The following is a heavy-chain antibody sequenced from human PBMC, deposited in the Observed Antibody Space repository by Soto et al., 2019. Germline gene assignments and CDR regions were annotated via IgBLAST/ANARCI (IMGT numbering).Heavy chain of an antibody. CDR1: GGSISSSSYY. J-gene: IGHJ4*01. D-gene: IGHD3-3*02. Sequence: PSETLSLTCTVSGGSISSSSYYWGWIRQPPGKGLEWIGSIYYSGSTYYNPSLKSRVTISVDTSKNQFSLKLSSVTAADTAVYYCARLNGILDYWGHGTLVTCSS. CDR3: ARLNGILDY. V-gene: IGHV4-39*01. CDR2: IYYSGST.